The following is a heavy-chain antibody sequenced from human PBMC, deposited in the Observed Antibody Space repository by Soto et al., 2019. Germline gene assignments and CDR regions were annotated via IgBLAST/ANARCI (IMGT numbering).Heavy chain of an antibody. CDR1: GGSFSGYY. CDR2: INHSGST. Sequence: PSETLSLTCAVYGGSFSGYYWSWIRQPSGKGLEWIGEINHSGSTNYNPSLKSRVTISVDTSKNQFSLKLSSVTAADTAVYYCARTYDFWSGYSRAWYYMDVWGKGTTVTVSS. V-gene: IGHV4-34*01. J-gene: IGHJ6*03. CDR3: ARTYDFWSGYSRAWYYMDV. D-gene: IGHD3-3*01.